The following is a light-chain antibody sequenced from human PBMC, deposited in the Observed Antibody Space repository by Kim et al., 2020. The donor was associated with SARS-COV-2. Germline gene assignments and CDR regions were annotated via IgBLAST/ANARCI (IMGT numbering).Light chain of an antibody. CDR3: QQSDKWPST. Sequence: EVILTQFPATLSVSPGERVTLSCRASQSVDNNVAWYQQKPGQAPRLLMYHASTRATGVPARFSGSGSGTDFTLTVSSMQSEDFAVYYCQQSDKWPSTYGQGTKVEIK. V-gene: IGKV3-15*01. CDR1: QSVDNN. J-gene: IGKJ2*01. CDR2: HAS.